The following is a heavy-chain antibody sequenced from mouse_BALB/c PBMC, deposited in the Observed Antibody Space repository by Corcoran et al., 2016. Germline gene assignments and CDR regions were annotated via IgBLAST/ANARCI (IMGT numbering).Heavy chain of an antibody. CDR1: GYTFTNYE. V-gene: IGHV9-1*02. J-gene: IGHJ2*01. CDR3: ARLLLHSLDY. CDR2: INTYTGEP. D-gene: IGHD2-3*01. Sequence: QIQLVQSGPELKKPGGTVKISCKTSGYTFTNYEMNWVKQAPGKGLKWMGWINTYTGEPTYADDFKGRFAFSLETSASTAYLQINNFNNEDMATYFCARLLLHSLDYWGQGTTPTVSS.